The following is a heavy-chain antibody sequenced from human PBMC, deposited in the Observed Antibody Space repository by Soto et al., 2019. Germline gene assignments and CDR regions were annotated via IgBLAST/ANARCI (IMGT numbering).Heavy chain of an antibody. Sequence: QVQLVESGGGVVQPGRSLRLSCAASGFTFSSYGMHWVRQAPGKGLEWVAVIWYDGSNKYYADSVKGRFTISRDNSKNPLDRQMNSLRAEDTAVYYCARDGYCSGGSCYSVPVFDYWGQGTLVTVSS. V-gene: IGHV3-33*01. CDR3: ARDGYCSGGSCYSVPVFDY. D-gene: IGHD2-15*01. CDR1: GFTFSSYG. J-gene: IGHJ4*02. CDR2: IWYDGSNK.